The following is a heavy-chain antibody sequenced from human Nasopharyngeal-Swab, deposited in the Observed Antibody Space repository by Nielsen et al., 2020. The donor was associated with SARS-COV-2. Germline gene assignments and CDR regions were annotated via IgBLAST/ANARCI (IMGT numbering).Heavy chain of an antibody. V-gene: IGHV4-30-4*08. CDR3: ARDWELLGFDY. D-gene: IGHD1-26*01. J-gene: IGHJ4*02. Sequence: SETLSPTCTVSGGPTSTGDYYWSWIRQPPGKGLEWIGYIYYSGSTYYNPSLKSRVTISVDTSKNQFSLKLSSVTAADTAVYYCARDWELLGFDYWGQGTLVTVSS. CDR1: GGPTSTGDYY. CDR2: IYYSGST.